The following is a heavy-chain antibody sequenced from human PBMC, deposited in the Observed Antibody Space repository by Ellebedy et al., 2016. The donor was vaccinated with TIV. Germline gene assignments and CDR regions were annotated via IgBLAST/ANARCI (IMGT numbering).Heavy chain of an antibody. CDR2: IKFDEIEK. D-gene: IGHD2-2*01. J-gene: IGHJ3*02. CDR1: GFTFSRYW. V-gene: IGHV3-7*04. CDR3: ARGTVQVPDGDVFDK. Sequence: PGGSLRLSCAASGFTFSRYWMSWLRQAPGKGLEYVAHIKFDEIEKYHANSVKGRFTISRDNARNSLYLQMNSLTVDDTAVYYCARGTVQVPDGDVFDKWGQGTTVTVSS.